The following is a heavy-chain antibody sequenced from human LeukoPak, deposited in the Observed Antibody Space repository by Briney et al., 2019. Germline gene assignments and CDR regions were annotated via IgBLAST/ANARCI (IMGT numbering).Heavy chain of an antibody. J-gene: IGHJ3*02. CDR3: ARDTQGDGYNSDAFDI. D-gene: IGHD5-24*01. CDR2: IKTDGSST. Sequence: PGGSLRLSCAASGFIFSSYWMHWVRQGPGKGLVWVSRIKTDGSSTSYADSVKGRFTISRDNAKNTLYLQVNSLRAEDTAVYYCARDTQGDGYNSDAFDIWGQGTMVTVSS. V-gene: IGHV3-74*01. CDR1: GFIFSSYW.